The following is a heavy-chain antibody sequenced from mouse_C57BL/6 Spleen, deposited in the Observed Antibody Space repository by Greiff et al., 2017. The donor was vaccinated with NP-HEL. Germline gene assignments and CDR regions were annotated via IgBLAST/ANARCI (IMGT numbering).Heavy chain of an antibody. CDR1: GYTFTDYY. CDR2: INPNNGGT. V-gene: IGHV1-26*01. CDR3: ARLWRGMDY. D-gene: IGHD1-1*02. Sequence: EVQLQQSGPELVKPGASVKISCKASGYTFTDYYMNWVKQSHGKSLEWIGDINPNNGGTSYNQKFKGKATLTVDKSSSTAYMELRSLTSEDSAVYYWARLWRGMDYWGQGTSGTGSS. J-gene: IGHJ4*01.